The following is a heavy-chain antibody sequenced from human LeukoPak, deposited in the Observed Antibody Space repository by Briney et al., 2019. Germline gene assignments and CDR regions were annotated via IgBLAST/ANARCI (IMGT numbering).Heavy chain of an antibody. D-gene: IGHD4-17*01. CDR2: INHSGST. Sequence: SETLSLTCVVYDDSFSAYYWSWIRQPPGKGLEWIGEINHSGSTNYNLSLKSRVTISIDTSKHRFSLKLSSVTAADTAVYYCARPASPLPATTGTFAFDTWGQGTMVTVSS. V-gene: IGHV4-34*01. CDR3: ARPASPLPATTGTFAFDT. CDR1: DDSFSAYY. J-gene: IGHJ3*02.